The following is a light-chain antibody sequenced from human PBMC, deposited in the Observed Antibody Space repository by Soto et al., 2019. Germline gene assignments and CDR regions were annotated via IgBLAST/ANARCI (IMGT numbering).Light chain of an antibody. Sequence: EIVLTQSPATLSLSPGERATLSCRASQNINSYLAWYQQKPGQAPRLLIYATSNRATGIPARFGGSGSGTDVTLSISSLEPEDFAVYYCQQRSSWPFTFGPGTKVEIK. J-gene: IGKJ3*01. CDR2: ATS. CDR1: QNINSY. CDR3: QQRSSWPFT. V-gene: IGKV3-11*01.